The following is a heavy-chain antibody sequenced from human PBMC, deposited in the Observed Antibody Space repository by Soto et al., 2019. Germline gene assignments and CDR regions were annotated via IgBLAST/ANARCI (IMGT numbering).Heavy chain of an antibody. J-gene: IGHJ4*02. Sequence: SETLSLTCAVYGGSFSGYYWSWIRQPPGKGLEWIGEINHSGSTNYNPSLKSRVTISVDTSKNQFSLKLSSVTAADTAVYYCARLVYDTRLNYMYFDFWGQGALVTVSS. D-gene: IGHD2-8*01. CDR2: INHSGST. V-gene: IGHV4-34*01. CDR3: ARLVYDTRLNYMYFDF. CDR1: GGSFSGYY.